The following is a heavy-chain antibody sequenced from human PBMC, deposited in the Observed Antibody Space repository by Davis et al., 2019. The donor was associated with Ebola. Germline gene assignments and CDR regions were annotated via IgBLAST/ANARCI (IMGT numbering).Heavy chain of an antibody. CDR1: GGSISSSNW. J-gene: IGHJ4*02. V-gene: IGHV4-4*02. CDR2: IYHSGST. CDR3: ARAYSGYCSSTSCRPPDY. Sequence: SETLSLTCAVSGGSISSSNWWSWVRQPPGKGLEWIGEIYHSGSTNYNPSLKSRVTISVDKSKNQFSLKLSSVTAADTAVYYCARAYSGYCSSTSCRPPDYWGQGTLVTVSS. D-gene: IGHD2-2*01.